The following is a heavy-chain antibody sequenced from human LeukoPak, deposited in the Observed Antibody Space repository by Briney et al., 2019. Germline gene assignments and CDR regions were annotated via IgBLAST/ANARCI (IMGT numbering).Heavy chain of an antibody. D-gene: IGHD2/OR15-2a*01. J-gene: IGHJ4*02. CDR1: GGSISSFH. CDR2: IYYSGST. V-gene: IGHV4-59*01. Sequence: SETLSLTYTVSGGSISSFHWNWIRQPPGKGLEWIGHIYYSGSTNYNPSLKSRVTISVDTSKNQFSLKLSSVTAADTAVYYCARDSIRPFPYYFDYWGQGTLVTVSS. CDR3: ARDSIRPFPYYFDY.